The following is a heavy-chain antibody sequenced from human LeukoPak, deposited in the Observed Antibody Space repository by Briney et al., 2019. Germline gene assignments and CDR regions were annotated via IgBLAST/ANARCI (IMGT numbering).Heavy chain of an antibody. Sequence: SETLSLTCAVYGGSFSGYYWSWIRQPPGKGLEWIGEINHSGSTNYNPSLKSRVTISVDTSKNQFSLKLSSVTAADTAVYYCAREYSNHDFDYWGQGTLVTVSS. J-gene: IGHJ4*02. V-gene: IGHV4-34*01. CDR1: GGSFSGYY. CDR3: AREYSNHDFDY. D-gene: IGHD4-11*01. CDR2: INHSGST.